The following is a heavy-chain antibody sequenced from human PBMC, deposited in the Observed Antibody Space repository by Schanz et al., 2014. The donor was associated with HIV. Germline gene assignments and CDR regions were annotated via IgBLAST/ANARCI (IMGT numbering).Heavy chain of an antibody. D-gene: IGHD3-10*01. Sequence: EVQLVDSGGGLIQPGGSRRLSCAASGFAVSGNYMSWVRQAPGKGLEWVSVISGSGGSTYYADSVKGRFTISRDNSKNTLYLQMNRLRAEDTAVYYCAKCPTMVRGTGMDVWGQGTTVTVSS. CDR3: AKCPTMVRGTGMDV. J-gene: IGHJ6*02. CDR2: ISGSGGST. V-gene: IGHV3-23*04. CDR1: GFAVSGNY.